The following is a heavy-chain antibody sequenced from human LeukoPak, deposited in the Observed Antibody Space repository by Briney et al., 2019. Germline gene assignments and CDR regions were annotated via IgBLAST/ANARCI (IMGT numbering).Heavy chain of an antibody. J-gene: IGHJ4*02. Sequence: GASVKVSCKASGYTFTSYYMHWVRQAPGQGLEWMGIINPSGGSTSYAQKFQGRVTMTRNTSISTAYMELSSLRSEDTAVYYCARGSYDILTVDYWGQGTLVTVSS. CDR3: ARGSYDILTVDY. V-gene: IGHV1-46*01. CDR2: INPSGGST. CDR1: GYTFTSYY. D-gene: IGHD3-9*01.